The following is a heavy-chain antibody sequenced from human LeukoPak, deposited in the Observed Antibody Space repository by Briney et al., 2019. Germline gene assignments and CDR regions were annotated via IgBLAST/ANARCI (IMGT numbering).Heavy chain of an antibody. CDR2: IYYSGST. D-gene: IGHD3-22*01. Sequence: SETLSLTCTVSGDSISSYYWSWIRQPPGKGLEWIGYIYYSGSTRNNPSLQSRVTISIDTSKNQISLKLSSVTAADTAVYYCARPLGNGYSYWYFDLWAVAPWSLSPQ. J-gene: IGHJ2*01. CDR3: ARPLGNGYSYWYFDL. V-gene: IGHV4-59*01. CDR1: GDSISSYY.